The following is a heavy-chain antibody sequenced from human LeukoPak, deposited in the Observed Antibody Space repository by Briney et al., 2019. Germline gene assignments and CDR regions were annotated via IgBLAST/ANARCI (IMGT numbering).Heavy chain of an antibody. D-gene: IGHD4-23*01. V-gene: IGHV4-59*01. J-gene: IGHJ4*02. CDR2: IYYSGST. CDR1: GGSISTYY. Sequence: PSETLSLTCTVSGGSISTYYWSWIRQPPGKGLEWIGYIYYSGSTNYNPSLKSRVTISVDTSKNQFSLKLSSVTAADTAVYYCARSGGTSPSYDYWGQGTLVTVSS. CDR3: ARSGGTSPSYDY.